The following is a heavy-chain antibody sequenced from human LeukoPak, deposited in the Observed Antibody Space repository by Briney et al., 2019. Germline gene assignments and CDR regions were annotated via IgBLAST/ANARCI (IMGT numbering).Heavy chain of an antibody. V-gene: IGHV5-51*01. CDR2: IEPSDSAT. Sequence: GESLKISCKASGYSFTSYWIGWVRQMRGKGLEWMGMIEPSDSATRYTPSFQGQVTISVDKSLTTADLQWNSLKASDTAMYYCARQTAMGRSVDYWGQGTLVTVSS. CDR3: ARQTAMGRSVDY. J-gene: IGHJ4*02. CDR1: GYSFTSYW. D-gene: IGHD5-18*01.